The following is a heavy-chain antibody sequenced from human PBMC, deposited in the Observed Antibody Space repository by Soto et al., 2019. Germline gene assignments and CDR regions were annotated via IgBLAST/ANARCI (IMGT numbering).Heavy chain of an antibody. CDR3: ARAPGGSGSYYYFDG. Sequence: GGSLRLSCAASGFTFSSYWMSWVRQAPGKGLQWVANINRDGNEKYYVDSLKGRFTISRDNAENSLYLQMNTLRAEDTAVYYCARAPGGSGSYYYFDGWGQGTLVTVS. CDR1: GFTFSSYW. D-gene: IGHD3-22*01. CDR2: INRDGNEK. J-gene: IGHJ4*02. V-gene: IGHV3-7*03.